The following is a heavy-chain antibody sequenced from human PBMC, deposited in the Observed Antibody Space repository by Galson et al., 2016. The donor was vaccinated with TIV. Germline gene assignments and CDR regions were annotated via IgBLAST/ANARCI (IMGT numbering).Heavy chain of an antibody. CDR3: AREFFCGGTCYYFDQ. D-gene: IGHD2-15*01. CDR1: GFNFGYYG. J-gene: IGHJ4*02. Sequence: SLRLSCAASGFNFGYYGLSWVRQVPGKGLEWVANINGNGVATAYGGSVKGRFTISRDNAKNSLFLQISSLRVEDAALYYCAREFFCGGTCYYFDQWGQGTLVSVSS. V-gene: IGHV3-20*04. CDR2: INGNGVAT.